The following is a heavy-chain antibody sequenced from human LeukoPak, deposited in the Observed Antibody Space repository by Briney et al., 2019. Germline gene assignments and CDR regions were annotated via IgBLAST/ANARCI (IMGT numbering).Heavy chain of an antibody. CDR2: ISSTGSYI. CDR3: AKDRYYYDSSGYYYD. D-gene: IGHD3-22*01. V-gene: IGHV3-21*04. CDR1: GFTFSSYS. Sequence: PGGSLRLSCAASGFTFSSYSMNWVRQAPGKGLEWVSSISSTGSYIYYADSVKGRFTISRDNAKNSLYLQMSSLRAEDAAVYYCAKDRYYYDSSGYYYDWGQGTLVTVSS. J-gene: IGHJ4*02.